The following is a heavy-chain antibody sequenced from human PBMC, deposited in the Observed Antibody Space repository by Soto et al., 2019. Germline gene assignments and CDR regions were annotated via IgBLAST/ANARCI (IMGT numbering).Heavy chain of an antibody. CDR3: ATHSAVFRYFDWSLDFDY. D-gene: IGHD3-9*01. CDR2: FDPEDGET. V-gene: IGHV1-24*01. Sequence: ASVKVSCKVSGYTLTELSMHWVRQAPGKGLEWMGGFDPEDGETIYAQKFQGRVTMTEDTSTDTAYMELSSLRSEDTAVYYCATHSAVFRYFDWSLDFDYWGQGTLVTVSS. J-gene: IGHJ4*02. CDR1: GYTLTELS.